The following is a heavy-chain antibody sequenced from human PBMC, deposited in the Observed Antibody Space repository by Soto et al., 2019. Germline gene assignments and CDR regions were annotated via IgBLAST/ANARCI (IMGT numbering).Heavy chain of an antibody. D-gene: IGHD6-13*01. CDR2: MYYSGST. Sequence: SETLSLTCIVSGGSITSSNYFWGWIRQPQGKGLEWIGSMYYSGSTYYNPSIKSRVTISVDTSKNQFSLKMSSVTAADTAVYYCARQARMPGTRDWFDPWGQGTLVTVSS. CDR1: GGSITSSNYF. J-gene: IGHJ5*02. V-gene: IGHV4-39*01. CDR3: ARQARMPGTRDWFDP.